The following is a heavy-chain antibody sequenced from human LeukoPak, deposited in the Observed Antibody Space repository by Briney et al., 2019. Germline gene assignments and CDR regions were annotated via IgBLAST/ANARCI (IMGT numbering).Heavy chain of an antibody. V-gene: IGHV4-59*01. Sequence: SETLSLTCTVSGGSISTYYWSWIRQSPGKGLEWIGYIYYSGSTNYTPSLKSRVTMSVDTSKNQFSLKLSSVTAADTAVYYCARGRYCSDGSCYLDYWGQGTLVTVSS. CDR2: IYYSGST. CDR3: ARGRYCSDGSCYLDY. D-gene: IGHD2-15*01. J-gene: IGHJ4*02. CDR1: GGSISTYY.